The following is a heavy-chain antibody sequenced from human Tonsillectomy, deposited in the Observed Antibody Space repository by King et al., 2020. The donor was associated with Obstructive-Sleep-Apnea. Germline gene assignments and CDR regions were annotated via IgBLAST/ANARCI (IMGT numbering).Heavy chain of an antibody. Sequence: VQLVESGGGLVQPGRSLRLSCAASGFTFDDYAMHWVRQAPGKGLEWVSGISWNSGSIGYADSVKGRFTISRDNAKNSLYLQMNSLRAEDTALYYCATRYGSGSPFDYWGQGTLVTVSS. CDR1: GFTFDDYA. J-gene: IGHJ4*02. V-gene: IGHV3-9*01. D-gene: IGHD3-10*01. CDR3: ATRYGSGSPFDY. CDR2: ISWNSGSI.